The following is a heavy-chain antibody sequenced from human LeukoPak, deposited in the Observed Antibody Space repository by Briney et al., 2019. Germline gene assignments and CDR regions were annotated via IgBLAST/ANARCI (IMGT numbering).Heavy chain of an antibody. V-gene: IGHV3-30-3*01. Sequence: PGRSLRLSCAASGFTFSSYAMHWVRQAPGKGLEWVAVMSYDGSNKYYADSVKGRFTISRDNSKNTLYLQMNSLRAEDTAVYYCAREAGYSSGWSNFDYWGQGTLVTVSS. J-gene: IGHJ4*02. D-gene: IGHD6-19*01. CDR3: AREAGYSSGWSNFDY. CDR1: GFTFSSYA. CDR2: MSYDGSNK.